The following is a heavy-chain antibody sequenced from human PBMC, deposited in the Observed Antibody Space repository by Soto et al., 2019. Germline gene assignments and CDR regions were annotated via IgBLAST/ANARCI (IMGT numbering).Heavy chain of an antibody. V-gene: IGHV5-10-1*01. CDR1: GYSFTTYW. CDR3: ARHEGAFGWFDP. CDR2: IDPSDSYT. Sequence: HGESLKISCKGSGYSFTTYWISWVRQMPGKGLEWMGKIDPSDSYTNYSPSFQGHVIISADKSINTAYLQWSSLKASDTAIYYCARHEGAFGWFDPWGQGTLVTVSS. D-gene: IGHD3-16*01. J-gene: IGHJ5*02.